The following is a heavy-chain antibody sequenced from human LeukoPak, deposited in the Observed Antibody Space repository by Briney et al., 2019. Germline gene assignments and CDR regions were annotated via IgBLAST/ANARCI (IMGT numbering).Heavy chain of an antibody. V-gene: IGHV4-39*07. Sequence: PSETLSLTCTVSGGSISSSSYYWGWIRQPPGKGLEWIGSIYYSGSTYYNPSLKSRVTISVDTSKNQFSLKLSSVTAADTAVYYCARLRRNFEGSSGFDPWGQGTRVIVSS. CDR3: ARLRRNFEGSSGFDP. J-gene: IGHJ5*02. D-gene: IGHD3-9*01. CDR1: GGSISSSSYY. CDR2: IYYSGST.